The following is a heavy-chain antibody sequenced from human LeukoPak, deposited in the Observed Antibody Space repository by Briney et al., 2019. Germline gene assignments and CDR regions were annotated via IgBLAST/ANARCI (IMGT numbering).Heavy chain of an antibody. V-gene: IGHV3-48*03. D-gene: IGHD3-10*01. CDR3: ARDMMVTGVIMDH. Sequence: GGSLRLSCAASGFTFSTYEMNWVCQAPGPGQEWVSYISVDGTYIRYADSVQGRFTVSRDSAKNSLYLQMNSLRAEDTAVYYCARDMMVTGVIMDHWGEGTLVTVSS. J-gene: IGHJ4*02. CDR1: GFTFSTYE. CDR2: ISVDGTYI.